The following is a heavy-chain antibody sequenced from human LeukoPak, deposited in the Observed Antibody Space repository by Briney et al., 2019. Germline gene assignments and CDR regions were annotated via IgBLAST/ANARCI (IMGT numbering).Heavy chain of an antibody. CDR2: IYPGESDT. CDR1: GYSFTSYW. Sequence: GEXLKISCKGSGYSFTSYWIGWVRQMPGKGLEWMGIIYPGESDTRYSPSFQGQVTISADKSISTAYLQWSSLKASDTAMYYCARQEQPEFVPIDYWGQGTLVTVSS. V-gene: IGHV5-51*01. CDR3: ARQEQPEFVPIDY. J-gene: IGHJ4*02. D-gene: IGHD6-13*01.